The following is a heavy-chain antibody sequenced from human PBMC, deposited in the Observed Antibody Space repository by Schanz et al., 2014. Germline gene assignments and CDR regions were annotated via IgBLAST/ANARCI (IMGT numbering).Heavy chain of an antibody. CDR1: GFTFSSYA. V-gene: IGHV3-23*01. CDR2: IASGGSHT. CDR3: ARDRWDWNNAFDI. J-gene: IGHJ3*02. D-gene: IGHD1-1*01. Sequence: EVQLLESGGGLVQPGGSLRLSCAASGFTFSSYAMSWVRQAPGKGLEWVSTIASGGSHTFYADSVTGRFTISGDNSKNTLFLQMNSLRVEDTAIYYCARDRWDWNNAFDIWGQGTMVTVSS.